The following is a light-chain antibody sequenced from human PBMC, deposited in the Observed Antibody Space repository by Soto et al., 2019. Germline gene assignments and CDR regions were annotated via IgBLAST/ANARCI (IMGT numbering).Light chain of an antibody. J-gene: IGKJ2*01. V-gene: IGKV3-11*01. CDR1: QSVGIY. Sequence: EIVLTQSPATLSLSPGERATLSCRASQSVGIYLAWYQQKPGQAPRLLIYDASNRVTGIPARFSGSGSGTDFTLTISTLEPEDFALYYCQQRGTFGQGTKLEIK. CDR3: QQRGT. CDR2: DAS.